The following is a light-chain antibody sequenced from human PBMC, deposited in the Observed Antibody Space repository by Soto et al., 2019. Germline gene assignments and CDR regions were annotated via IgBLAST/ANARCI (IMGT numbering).Light chain of an antibody. CDR2: AAS. CDR3: QQANGFPFT. J-gene: IGKJ4*01. Sequence: DIQMSQSPSSLSTSVGDRVTITCRASQSISSYLNWYQQTTGKAPKVLIYAASSLQSGIPSRFSGSGSGTDFTLTISRLQPEDFETYYCQQANGFPFTFGGGTKVDIK. CDR1: QSISSY. V-gene: IGKV1-39*01.